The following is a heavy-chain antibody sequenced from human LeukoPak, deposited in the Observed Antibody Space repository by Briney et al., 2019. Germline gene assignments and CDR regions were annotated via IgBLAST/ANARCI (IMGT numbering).Heavy chain of an antibody. J-gene: IGHJ4*02. D-gene: IGHD2-2*01. V-gene: IGHV3-30*18. CDR3: AKGSWYASSSDEDY. CDR2: MSREGNNK. Sequence: GGSLRLSCAASGFSISDIDMHWVRQAPGKGLEWLAVMSREGNNKYYAASVRGRLTASRDSAMSTLYLQMDSLRAEDTAVYYCAKGSWYASSSDEDYWGQGTLVTVSS. CDR1: GFSISDID.